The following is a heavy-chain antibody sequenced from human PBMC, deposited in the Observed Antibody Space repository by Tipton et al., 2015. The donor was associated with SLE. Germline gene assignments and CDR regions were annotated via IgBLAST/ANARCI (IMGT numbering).Heavy chain of an antibody. D-gene: IGHD2-2*01. CDR3: ARTRVPAAIVVDAFDI. J-gene: IGHJ3*02. Sequence: SLRLSCAASGFTFSSYSMNWVRQAPGKGLEWVSSISSSSSYIYYADSVKGRFTISRDNAKNSLYLQMNSLRAEDTAVYYCARTRVPAAIVVDAFDIWGQGPMVTVPS. V-gene: IGHV3-21*01. CDR1: GFTFSSYS. CDR2: ISSSSSYI.